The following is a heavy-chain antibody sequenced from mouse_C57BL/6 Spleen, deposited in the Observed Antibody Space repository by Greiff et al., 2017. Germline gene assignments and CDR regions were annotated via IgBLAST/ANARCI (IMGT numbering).Heavy chain of an antibody. CDR2: IWGVGST. J-gene: IGHJ4*01. V-gene: IGHV2-6*01. D-gene: IGHD2-1*01. Sequence: QVQLKEPGPGLVAPSPSLSISCTASGFSLTSYGVDWVRQSPGQGLEWLGVIWGVGSTNYNSALKSRLSISKDNSKCQVSLKMNSLQTDDTAMYYCARVYYGNYYAMDYWGQGTSVTVSS. CDR3: ARVYYGNYYAMDY. CDR1: GFSLTSYG.